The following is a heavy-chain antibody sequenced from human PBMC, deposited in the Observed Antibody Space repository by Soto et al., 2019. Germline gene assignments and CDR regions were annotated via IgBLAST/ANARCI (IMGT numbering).Heavy chain of an antibody. CDR3: ARWVGCESRYGDY. D-gene: IGHD3-9*01. CDR1: GFTFNAYS. Sequence: EVQLVESGGGLVQPGGSLRLSCAASGFTFNAYSMILVRHAPGKGPEWVSAISSSSSNTYYADSVRGRFTISRDNSKNSLYRQMNSLRAEATAVYYCARWVGCESRYGDYWGQGTLVTVAS. CDR2: ISSSSSNT. J-gene: IGHJ4*02. V-gene: IGHV3-48*01.